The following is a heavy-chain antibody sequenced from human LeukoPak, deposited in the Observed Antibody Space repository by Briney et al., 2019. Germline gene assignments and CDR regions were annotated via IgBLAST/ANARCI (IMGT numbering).Heavy chain of an antibody. CDR3: ARRAGAYSHPYDY. CDR1: GFSFSGYG. V-gene: IGHV3-NL1*01. Sequence: QSGGSLRLSCAASGFSFSGYGMHWVRQAPGKGLEWVSFIYSDNTHYSDSVKGRFTISRDNSKNTLYLQMNSLRAEDTAVYYCARRAGAYSHPYDYWGQGTLVTVSS. CDR2: IYSDNT. J-gene: IGHJ4*02. D-gene: IGHD4/OR15-4a*01.